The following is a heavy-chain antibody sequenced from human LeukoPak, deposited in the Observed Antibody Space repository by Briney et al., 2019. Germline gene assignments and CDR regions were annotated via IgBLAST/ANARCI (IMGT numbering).Heavy chain of an antibody. CDR2: ITGSGDTI. V-gene: IGHV3-48*01. J-gene: IGHJ4*02. D-gene: IGHD1-7*01. CDR3: ARAHNWKYGTFDY. Sequence: GGSLRLSCAASGFRFTEDWMTWVGQAPGKWLEWISYITGSGDTIYYADSVKGRFTLSRDNSKNTLYLQMNSLRVEDTAVYYCARAHNWKYGTFDYWGQGTLVTVSS. CDR1: GFRFTEDW.